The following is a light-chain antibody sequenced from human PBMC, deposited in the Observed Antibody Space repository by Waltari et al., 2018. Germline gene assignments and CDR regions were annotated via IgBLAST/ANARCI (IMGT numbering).Light chain of an antibody. Sequence: DIVMPQFPDSLAVSLGERATINCKSTQSVLYSSNNKNNLAWYQQKPGQPPKLLIYWASTRESGVPDRFSGSGSGTDFTLTISSLQAEDVAVYYCQQYYSIPYTFGQGTKLEIK. J-gene: IGKJ2*01. CDR1: QSVLYSSNNKNN. V-gene: IGKV4-1*01. CDR3: QQYYSIPYT. CDR2: WAS.